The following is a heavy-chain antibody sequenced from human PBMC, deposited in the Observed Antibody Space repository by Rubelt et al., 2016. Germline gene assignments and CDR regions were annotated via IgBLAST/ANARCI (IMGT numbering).Heavy chain of an antibody. V-gene: IGHV4-59*08. CDR3: ARHCCVTYYYGMDV. CDR2: IYYSGST. D-gene: IGHD2-21*01. CDR1: GGSISSYY. J-gene: IGHJ6*02. Sequence: QVQLQESGPGLVKPSETLSLTCTVSGGSISSYYWSWIRQPPGKGLEWIGYIYYSGSTNYNPPLTVGGTKSGETSKNQFARKSSEWTAADTAWYYCARHCCVTYYYGMDVWGQGTTVTVSS.